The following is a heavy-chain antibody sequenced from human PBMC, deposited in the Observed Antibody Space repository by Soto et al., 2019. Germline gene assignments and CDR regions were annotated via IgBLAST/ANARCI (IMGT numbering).Heavy chain of an antibody. J-gene: IGHJ3*02. V-gene: IGHV4-59*01. CDR3: ARDRDYYDSSGYYPVAFDI. Sequence: PSETLSLTCTVSGGSISSYYWSWIRQPPGKGLEWIGYIYYSGSTNYNPSLKSRVTISVNTSKNQFSLKLSSVTAADTAVYYCARDRDYYDSSGYYPVAFDIWGQGTMVTVSS. CDR1: GGSISSYY. D-gene: IGHD3-22*01. CDR2: IYYSGST.